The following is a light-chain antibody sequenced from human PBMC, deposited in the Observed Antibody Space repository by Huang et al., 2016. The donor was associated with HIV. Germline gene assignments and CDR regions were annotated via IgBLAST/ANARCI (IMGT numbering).Light chain of an antibody. J-gene: IGKJ4*01. Sequence: EIVMTQSPATLSMSPGQRVTLSCRANRSVSTNLAWYQQRHGQAPRLLIYGSSTRAPGSPARFSGSGSGTDFSLTISSLQSEDFALYYCHQYNNWLLSFGGGTRV. V-gene: IGKV3-15*01. CDR1: RSVSTN. CDR2: GSS. CDR3: HQYNNWLLS.